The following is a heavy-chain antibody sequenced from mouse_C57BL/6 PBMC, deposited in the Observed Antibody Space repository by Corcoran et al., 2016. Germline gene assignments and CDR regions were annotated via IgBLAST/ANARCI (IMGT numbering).Heavy chain of an antibody. CDR1: GYTFTTYG. V-gene: IGHV9-3*01. J-gene: IGHJ4*01. D-gene: IGHD1-1*01. CDR2: INTYSGVP. Sequence: QIQLVQSGPELKKPGGTVKISCKASGYTFTTYGMSWVKQAPGKGLKWMGWINTYSGVPTYADDFKGRFAFSLETSASTAYLQINNLKNEDTATYFCAVVALYAMDYWGQGTSVTVSS. CDR3: AVVALYAMDY.